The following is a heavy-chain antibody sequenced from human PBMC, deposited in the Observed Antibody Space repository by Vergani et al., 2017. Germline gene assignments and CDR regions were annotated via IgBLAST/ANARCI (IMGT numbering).Heavy chain of an antibody. J-gene: IGHJ4*02. CDR1: GGSFSGYY. D-gene: IGHD1-26*01. CDR3: ARGPRVRSYVVEHRQPHKHFDY. V-gene: IGHV4-34*01. CDR2: INHSGST. Sequence: QVQLQQWGAGLLKPSETLSLTCAVYGGSFSGYYWSWIRQPPGKGLEWIGEINHSGSTNYNPSLKSRVTISVDTSKNQFSLKLSSVTAADTAVYYCARGPRVRSYVVEHRQPHKHFDYWGQGTLVTVSS.